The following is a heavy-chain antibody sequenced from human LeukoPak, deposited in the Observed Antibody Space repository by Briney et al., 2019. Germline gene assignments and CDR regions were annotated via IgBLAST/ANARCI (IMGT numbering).Heavy chain of an antibody. V-gene: IGHV1-2*02. D-gene: IGHD4-17*01. CDR1: GYTFTGYY. J-gene: IGHJ3*02. CDR2: INPNSGGT. CDR3: ARANVDYGDYGDAFDI. Sequence: ASVKVSCKASGYTFTGYYMHWVRQAPGRGLEWMGWINPNSGGTNYAQKFQGRVTMTRDTSISTAYMELSRLRSDDTAVYYCARANVDYGDYGDAFDIWGQGTMVTVSS.